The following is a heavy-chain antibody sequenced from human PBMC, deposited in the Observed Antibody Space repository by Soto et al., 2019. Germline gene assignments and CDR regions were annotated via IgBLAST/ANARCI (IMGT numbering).Heavy chain of an antibody. D-gene: IGHD2-15*01. V-gene: IGHV2-26*01. J-gene: IGHJ5*02. CDR1: GFSLSNAGMG. CDR3: AQTEDGGRSRTPAGWFDA. CDR2: IFSNDER. Sequence: QVTLKESGPVLVKPTETLTLTCTVSGFSLSNAGMGVSWIRQPPGKALEWLAHIFSNDERRFSTSLKNRLTISKDTSNSQVVLIMTNMAPVDTATYYCAQTEDGGRSRTPAGWFDAWGQGTLVTVSS.